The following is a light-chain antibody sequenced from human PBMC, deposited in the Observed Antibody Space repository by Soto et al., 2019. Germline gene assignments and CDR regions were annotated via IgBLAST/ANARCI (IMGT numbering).Light chain of an antibody. J-gene: IGLJ1*01. Sequence: QSVLTQPASVSGSPGQSLTISCTGTSIDIGDYNYVSWYQHHPDKAPKLIIFGVSNRPSGVSNRFSASKSGNTASLTISGLQVDDEADYYCSSYAASRTRVFGTGTKATVL. CDR1: SIDIGDYNY. CDR2: GVS. CDR3: SSYAASRTRV. V-gene: IGLV2-14*01.